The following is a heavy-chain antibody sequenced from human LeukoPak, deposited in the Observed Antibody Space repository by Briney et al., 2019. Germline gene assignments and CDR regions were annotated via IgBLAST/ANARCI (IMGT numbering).Heavy chain of an antibody. CDR2: INTNTGNP. J-gene: IGHJ4*02. V-gene: IGHV7-4-1*02. CDR1: GYTFTSYA. D-gene: IGHD7-27*01. Sequence: ASVKVSCKASGYTFTSYAMNWVRPAPGKGLEWMGWINTNTGNPTYAQGFTGRFVFSLDTSVSTAYLQISSLKAEDTAVYYCATYLTGGDHYADYWGQGTLVTVSS. CDR3: ATYLTGGDHYADY.